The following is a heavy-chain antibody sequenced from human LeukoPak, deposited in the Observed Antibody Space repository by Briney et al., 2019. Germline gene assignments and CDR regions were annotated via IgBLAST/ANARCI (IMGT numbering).Heavy chain of an antibody. CDR2: IIPILGIA. V-gene: IGHV1-69*04. J-gene: IGHJ6*02. CDR3: ASTIFTTVTTLYGMDV. Sequence: SVKVSCXXXXXTFSXYAISWVRQAPGQGLGWMGRIIPILGIANYAQKFQGRVTITADKSTSTAYMELSSLRSEDTAVYYCASTIFTTVTTLYGMDVWGQGTTVTVSS. D-gene: IGHD4-17*01. CDR1: XXTFSXYA.